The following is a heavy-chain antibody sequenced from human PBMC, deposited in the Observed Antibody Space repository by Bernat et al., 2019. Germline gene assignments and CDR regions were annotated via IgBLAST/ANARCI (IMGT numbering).Heavy chain of an antibody. V-gene: IGHV3-23*01. CDR3: AKGMTRGALCYFDC. CDR2: IIDNGGGT. CDR1: GFTFNRSA. Sequence: EVQLLESGGALVQPGGSLRLSCAASGFTFNRSAMNWVRQAPGKGLEWVATIIDNGGGTYYADSVKGQFTISRDNSKNTLYLQLNSLRADDTAVFFCAKGMTRGALCYFDCWGQGTLVTVSS. J-gene: IGHJ4*02. D-gene: IGHD2/OR15-2a*01.